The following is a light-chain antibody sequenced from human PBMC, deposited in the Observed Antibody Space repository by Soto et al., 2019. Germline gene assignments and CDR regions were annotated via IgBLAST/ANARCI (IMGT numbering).Light chain of an antibody. CDR3: QTWGTGSGV. J-gene: IGLJ3*02. CDR1: SGHSTYA. CDR2: INSDGSH. Sequence: QPVLTQSPSASASLGASVRLTCTLRSGHSTYAIAWHQQQPEKGPRYLMKINSDGSHTKGDGIPDRFSGSISGAERYLTISSLQSEDEADYYCQTWGTGSGVFGGGTKVTVL. V-gene: IGLV4-69*01.